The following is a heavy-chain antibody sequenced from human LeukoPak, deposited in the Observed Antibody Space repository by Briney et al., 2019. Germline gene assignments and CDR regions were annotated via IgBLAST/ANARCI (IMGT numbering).Heavy chain of an antibody. CDR1: GFTFSSYT. J-gene: IGHJ5*02. CDR3: ARGRYSNGWRSGVRWFNP. Sequence: GGSLRLSCAASGFTFSSYTMNWVRQAPGKGLEWVSSISSSSSYIYYADSVKGRFTISRDNAKNSLYLQMNSLRAEDTAVYYCARGRYSNGWRSGVRWFNPWGQGTLVTVSS. CDR2: ISSSSSYI. D-gene: IGHD6-19*01. V-gene: IGHV3-21*01.